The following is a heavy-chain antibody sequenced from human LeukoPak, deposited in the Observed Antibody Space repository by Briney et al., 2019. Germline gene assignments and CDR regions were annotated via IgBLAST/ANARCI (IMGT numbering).Heavy chain of an antibody. D-gene: IGHD3-22*01. Sequence: PSETLSLTCTVSGGSISSYYWSWIRQPPGKGLEWIGYIYYSGSTNYNPSLKSRVTISVDTSKNQFSLKLSSVTAADTAVYYCASAHTNYYDSSGYFPFDYWGQGTLVTVSS. CDR1: GGSISSYY. CDR2: IYYSGST. J-gene: IGHJ4*02. V-gene: IGHV4-59*08. CDR3: ASAHTNYYDSSGYFPFDY.